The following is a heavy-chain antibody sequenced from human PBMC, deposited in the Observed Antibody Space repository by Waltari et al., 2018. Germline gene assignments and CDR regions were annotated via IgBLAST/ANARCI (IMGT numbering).Heavy chain of an antibody. D-gene: IGHD5-12*01. CDR3: VRDNRWAEDGFRYFQF. J-gene: IGHJ1*01. CDR1: GGSVTSRHW. CDR2: MYQSGTT. Sequence: QVQLQESGPGLVKPSGTLSLTCAVSGGSVTSRHWWRWVRQGPGKGLEWIGKMYQSGTTNYNPLLKSRVTMSLDRAKNQFSLKLSSVTAADTAVYYCVRDNRWAEDGFRYFQFWGQGTLVTVSS. V-gene: IGHV4-4*02.